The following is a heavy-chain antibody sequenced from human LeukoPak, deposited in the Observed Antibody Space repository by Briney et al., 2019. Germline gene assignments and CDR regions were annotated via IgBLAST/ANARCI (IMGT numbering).Heavy chain of an antibody. D-gene: IGHD3-22*01. Sequence: ASVKVSCKASGYTFTSYYMHWVRQAPGQGLEWMGIINPSGGSTSYAQKFQGRVTMTRDTSTSTVYMELSSLRSEDTAVYYCARDYYDSSGYCYRAPNAFDIWGQGTMVTVSS. CDR1: GYTFTSYY. CDR3: ARDYYDSSGYCYRAPNAFDI. J-gene: IGHJ3*02. CDR2: INPSGGST. V-gene: IGHV1-46*01.